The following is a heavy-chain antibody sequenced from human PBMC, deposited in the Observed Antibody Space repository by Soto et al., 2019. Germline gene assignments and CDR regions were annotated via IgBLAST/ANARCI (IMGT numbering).Heavy chain of an antibody. CDR1: GGSISSSSYY. J-gene: IGHJ4*02. CDR2: IYYSGST. V-gene: IGHV4-39*01. Sequence: SETLSLTCTVSGGSISSSSYYWGWIRQPPGKGLEWIGSIYYSGSTYYNPSLKSRVTISVDTSKNQFSLKLSSVTAADTAVYYCARQGFRGVIITDHPYFDYRAQRTLVTGSS. CDR3: ARQGFRGVIITDHPYFDY. D-gene: IGHD3-10*01.